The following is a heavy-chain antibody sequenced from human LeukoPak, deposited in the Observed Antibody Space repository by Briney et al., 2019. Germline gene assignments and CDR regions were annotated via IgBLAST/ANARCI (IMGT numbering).Heavy chain of an antibody. CDR1: GFTVSSNY. CDR3: ARDRPLYGSGSYYNWFDP. V-gene: IGHV3-66*01. D-gene: IGHD3-10*01. CDR2: IYSGGST. Sequence: GGSLRLSCAASGFTVSSNYMSWVRQAPGKGLEWVSVIYSGGSTYYADSVKGRFTISRDNSENTLYLQMNSLRAEDTAVYYCARDRPLYGSGSYYNWFDPWGQGTLVTVSS. J-gene: IGHJ5*02.